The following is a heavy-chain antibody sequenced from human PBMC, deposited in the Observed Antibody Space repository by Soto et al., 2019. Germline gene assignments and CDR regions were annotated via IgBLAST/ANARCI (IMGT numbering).Heavy chain of an antibody. CDR1: GGSISSSSYY. J-gene: IGHJ6*02. V-gene: IGHV4-39*07. CDR3: ARVRYYYYYGMDV. Sequence: SETLSLTCTVSGGSISSSSYYWGWIRQPPGKGLEWIGSIYYSGSTYYNPSLKSRVTISVDTSKNQFSLKLSSVTAADTAVYYCARVRYYYYYGMDVWGQGTTVTVSS. CDR2: IYYSGST.